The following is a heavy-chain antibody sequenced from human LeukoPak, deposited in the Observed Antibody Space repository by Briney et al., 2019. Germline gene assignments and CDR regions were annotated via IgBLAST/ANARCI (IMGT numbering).Heavy chain of an antibody. CDR2: VCRTGGNT. V-gene: IGHV3-23*01. CDR1: GVSFTGYF. CDR3: MKDRPCDTGMPMDA. J-gene: IGHJ6*02. Sequence: PGGSLRLSCGASGVSFTGYFMSWVRQAPGKGLEWVCGVCRTGGNTYYADTASGRLTLSRDNSTNTVYLQMNRLRVEDTAIYYCMKDRPCDTGMPMDAWGQGTTVTVSS. D-gene: IGHD1-14*01.